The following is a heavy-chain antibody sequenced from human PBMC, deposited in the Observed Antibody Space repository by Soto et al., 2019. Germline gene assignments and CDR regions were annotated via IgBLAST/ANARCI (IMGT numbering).Heavy chain of an antibody. CDR1: GYTFSNYG. Sequence: QVLLVQSGAEVKKPGASVKVSCKASGYTFSNYGISWVRQAPGQGLEWMGWISGYNGNTNYAQNLQGSVTMTTDPSTRTAYMDVRSLRSDDTAVYYCARKSSSSSWFDPWGQGTLVTVSS. CDR2: ISGYNGNT. D-gene: IGHD6-6*01. J-gene: IGHJ5*02. CDR3: ARKSSSSSWFDP. V-gene: IGHV1-18*01.